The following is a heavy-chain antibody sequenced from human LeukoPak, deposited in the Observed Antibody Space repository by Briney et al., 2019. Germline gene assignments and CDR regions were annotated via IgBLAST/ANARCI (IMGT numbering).Heavy chain of an antibody. Sequence: PGGSLRLSCAASGFTFTSHWMSWVRQAPGKGLEWVARMNLDGSEKYYVDSVKGRFTISRDNAKTSLYLEMNSLRAEDTAVYYCARDATYCTNGVCYTRFDYWGQGPRVTVSS. D-gene: IGHD2-8*01. J-gene: IGHJ4*02. CDR1: GFTFTSHW. CDR3: ARDATYCTNGVCYTRFDY. V-gene: IGHV3-7*01. CDR2: MNLDGSEK.